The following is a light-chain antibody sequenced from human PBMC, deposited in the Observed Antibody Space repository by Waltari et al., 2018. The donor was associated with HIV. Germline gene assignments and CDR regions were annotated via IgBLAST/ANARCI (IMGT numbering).Light chain of an antibody. CDR1: SGHSSYA. J-gene: IGLJ3*02. CDR3: QTWSV. Sequence: QLVLTQSPSASASRGASVKLTCTLSSGHSSYAIAWHQQQPEKGPRYLMKLNSDGSHSKGDGIPARFSGSSSGAERYLTISSLQSEDEADYYCQTWSVFGGGTKLTVL. CDR2: LNSDGSH. V-gene: IGLV4-69*01.